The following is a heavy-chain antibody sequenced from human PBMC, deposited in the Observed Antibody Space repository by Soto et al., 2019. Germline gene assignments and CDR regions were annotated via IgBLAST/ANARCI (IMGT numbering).Heavy chain of an antibody. Sequence: ITLKESGPTLVKPTQTLTLTCTFSGFSLNTGGVGVGWVRQPRGKAMEWLALIYWDDDERYRPSLRSRLNITKDTINNQVVLTMTNIHPEDTATYYCVRNWRYYGGDYYYGMDAWGQGTTVTVSS. CDR2: IYWDDDE. CDR3: VRNWRYYGGDYYYGMDA. D-gene: IGHD3-10*01. CDR1: GFSLNTGGVG. V-gene: IGHV2-5*02. J-gene: IGHJ6*02.